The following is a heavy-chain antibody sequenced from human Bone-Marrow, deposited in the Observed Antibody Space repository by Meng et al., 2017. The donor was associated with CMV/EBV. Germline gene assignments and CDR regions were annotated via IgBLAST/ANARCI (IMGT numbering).Heavy chain of an antibody. Sequence: GGFLRLSCAASGFTVSSNYMSWVRQAPGKGLEWVSVIYSGGSTYYADSVKGRFTISRDNSKNTLYLQMNSLRAEDTAVYYCARLSSSRVSGYFDYWGQGTLVTVSS. CDR1: GFTVSSNY. CDR3: ARLSSSRVSGYFDY. V-gene: IGHV3-53*01. D-gene: IGHD6-6*01. CDR2: IYSGGST. J-gene: IGHJ4*02.